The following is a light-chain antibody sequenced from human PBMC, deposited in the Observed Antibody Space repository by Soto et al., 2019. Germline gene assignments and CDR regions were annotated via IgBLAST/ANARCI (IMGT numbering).Light chain of an antibody. Sequence: EIVLTQSPATLSLSPGERATLSXRASQSVSSYLAWYQQKPGQAPRLLIYDASNRATGIPARFSGSGSGTDFTLTISSLEPEDFAVYYCQQRSNWPWTFGQGTKVDIK. J-gene: IGKJ1*01. CDR2: DAS. CDR3: QQRSNWPWT. V-gene: IGKV3-11*01. CDR1: QSVSSY.